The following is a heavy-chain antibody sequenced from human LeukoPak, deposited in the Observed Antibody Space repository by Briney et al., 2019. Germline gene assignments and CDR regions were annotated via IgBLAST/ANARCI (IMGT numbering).Heavy chain of an antibody. D-gene: IGHD6-6*01. J-gene: IGHJ3*02. Sequence: SETLSLTCTVSGGSISSYYWSWIRQPPGKGLEWIGYIYYSGSTNYNPSLKSRVTISVDTSKNQFSLKLSSVTAADTAVYYCARVGRAAWQLGRTSAFDIWGQGTMVTVSS. V-gene: IGHV4-59*01. CDR3: ARVGRAAWQLGRTSAFDI. CDR2: IYYSGST. CDR1: GGSISSYY.